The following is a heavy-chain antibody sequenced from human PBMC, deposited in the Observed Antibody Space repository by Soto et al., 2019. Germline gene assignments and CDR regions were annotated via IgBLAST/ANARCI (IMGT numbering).Heavy chain of an antibody. V-gene: IGHV4-4*07. D-gene: IGHD1-26*01. CDR3: ARDKRPPYSGSYFGWFDP. Sequence: PSETLSLTCTVSGGSISSYYWSWIRQPAGKGLEWIGRIYTSGSTNYNPSLKSRVTMSVDTSKNQFSLKLSSVTAADTAVYYCARDKRPPYSGSYFGWFDPWGQGTLVTVSS. CDR2: IYTSGST. CDR1: GGSISSYY. J-gene: IGHJ5*02.